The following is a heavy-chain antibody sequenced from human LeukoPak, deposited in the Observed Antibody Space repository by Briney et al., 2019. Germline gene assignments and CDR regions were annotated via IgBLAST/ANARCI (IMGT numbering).Heavy chain of an antibody. CDR2: IYPGDSDT. V-gene: IGHV5-51*01. J-gene: IGHJ3*02. D-gene: IGHD3-22*01. Sequence: GESLKISCKGSGYSFTSYWIGWVRQMPGKGLEWMGIIYPGDSDTRYSPSFQGQVTISADKSISTAYLQWSSLKASDTAMYYCARPPGPYDSSGYFDAFDIWGQGTMVTVSS. CDR1: GYSFTSYW. CDR3: ARPPGPYDSSGYFDAFDI.